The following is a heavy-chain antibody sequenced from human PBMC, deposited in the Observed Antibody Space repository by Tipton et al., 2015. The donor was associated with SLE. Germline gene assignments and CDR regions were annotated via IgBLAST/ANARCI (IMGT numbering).Heavy chain of an antibody. CDR3: TKGATAVTGYMVV. CDR2: ISYNSRSI. J-gene: IGHJ6*02. V-gene: IGHV3-9*01. Sequence: SLRLSCTTSGFRFDDYAMHWVRHAPGKGLEWVSGISYNSRSIGYADSVKGRFSISRDNAKSSLYLQLNSLRTENTAVYFCTKGATAVTGYMVVWGQGTTVTVSS. D-gene: IGHD4-11*01. CDR1: GFRFDDYA.